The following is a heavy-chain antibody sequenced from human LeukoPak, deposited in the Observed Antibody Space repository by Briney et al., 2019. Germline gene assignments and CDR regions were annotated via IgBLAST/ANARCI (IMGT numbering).Heavy chain of an antibody. CDR3: ARGRYCSGGSCRGLVNY. CDR2: IYYSGST. CDR1: GGSISSYY. J-gene: IGHJ4*02. V-gene: IGHV4-59*01. Sequence: SETLSLTCTVSGGSISSYYWSWIRQPPGKGLEWIGYIYYSGSTNYNPSLKSRVTISVDTSNNQFSLKLRSVTAADTAVYYCARGRYCSGGSCRGLVNYWGQGTLVTVSS. D-gene: IGHD2-15*01.